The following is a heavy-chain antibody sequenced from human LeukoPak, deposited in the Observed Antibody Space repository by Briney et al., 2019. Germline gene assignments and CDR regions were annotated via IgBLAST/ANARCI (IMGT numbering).Heavy chain of an antibody. CDR1: GYTFTSYG. CDR3: ARVSRSSGWYLGRYYYCGMDV. D-gene: IGHD6-19*01. J-gene: IGHJ6*02. Sequence: ASVKVSCKASGYTFTSYGISWVRQAPGQGLEWMGWISAYNGNTNYAQKLQGRVTMTTDTSTSTAYMELRSLRSDDTAVYYCARVSRSSGWYLGRYYYCGMDVWGQGTTVTVSS. V-gene: IGHV1-18*01. CDR2: ISAYNGNT.